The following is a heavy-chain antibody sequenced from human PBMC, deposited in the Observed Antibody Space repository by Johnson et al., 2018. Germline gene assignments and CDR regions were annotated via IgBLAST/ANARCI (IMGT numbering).Heavy chain of an antibody. CDR3: ARDRTTVTTAGYYGMDV. D-gene: IGHD4-11*01. V-gene: IGHV4-31*03. J-gene: IGHJ6*02. CDR2: IYYSGST. CDR1: GGSISSGGSY. Sequence: QVQLQESGPGLVKPSQTLSLTCTVSGGSISSGGSYWSWIRQHPGKGLEWIGYIYYSGSTYYNPSPKSRVTISVDTSKNQFSLKLSPVTAADTAVYYCARDRTTVTTAGYYGMDVWGQGTTVTVSS.